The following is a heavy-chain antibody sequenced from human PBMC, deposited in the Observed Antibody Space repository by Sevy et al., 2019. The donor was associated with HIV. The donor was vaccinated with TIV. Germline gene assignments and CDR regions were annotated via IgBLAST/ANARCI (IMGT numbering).Heavy chain of an antibody. V-gene: IGHV3-30*18. D-gene: IGHD3-10*01. CDR1: GFDFSSYD. Sequence: GGSLRLSCATSGFDFSSYDMHWVRQAPGKGLEWVAVISYDGTNKYSADSVKGRFTISRDNSKNTVYLQMNSRGVEDTVVYSGAKGGGPGKVGPFDYWGQGTLVTVSS. CDR3: AKGGGPGKVGPFDY. CDR2: ISYDGTNK. J-gene: IGHJ4*02.